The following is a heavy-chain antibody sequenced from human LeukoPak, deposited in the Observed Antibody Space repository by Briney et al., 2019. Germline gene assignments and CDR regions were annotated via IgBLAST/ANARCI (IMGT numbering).Heavy chain of an antibody. CDR3: AKDARPPYCGGDCYSGFDY. Sequence: GGSLRLSCAASGFTFSSYAMSWVRQAPGKGLEWVSAISGSGGSTYYADSVKGRFTISRDNSKNTLYLQMNSLRAEDTAVYYCAKDARPPYCGGDCYSGFDYWGQGTLVTVSP. J-gene: IGHJ4*02. D-gene: IGHD2-21*01. CDR2: ISGSGGST. CDR1: GFTFSSYA. V-gene: IGHV3-23*01.